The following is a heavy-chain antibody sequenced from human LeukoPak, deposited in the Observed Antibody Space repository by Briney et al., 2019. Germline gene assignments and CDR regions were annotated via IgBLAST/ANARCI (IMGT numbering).Heavy chain of an antibody. D-gene: IGHD5-12*01. CDR2: IRYDESHK. CDR1: GFTFSGYG. Sequence: PGGSLRLSCAASGFTFSGYGMHWVRQAPGKGLEWVAFIRYDESHKYYIDSVKGRFTISRDNSKNTLYLQMDSLRFEDAAVYYCAQDLAWIRFDNWGQGTLVTVSS. J-gene: IGHJ4*02. V-gene: IGHV3-30*02. CDR3: AQDLAWIRFDN.